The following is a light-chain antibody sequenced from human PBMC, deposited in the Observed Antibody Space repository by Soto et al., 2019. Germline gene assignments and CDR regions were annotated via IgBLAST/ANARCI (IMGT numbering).Light chain of an antibody. J-gene: IGKJ2*01. CDR2: DAS. CDR1: QSVSSY. Sequence: EIVLTQSPATLSLSPGARATLSCRASQSVSSYLAWYQQKPGQAPRLLIYDASNRATGIPARFSGSGSGTDFPIPISSLEPEDFAVYYCQQRSNWPPYTFGQGTKLEIK. V-gene: IGKV3-11*01. CDR3: QQRSNWPPYT.